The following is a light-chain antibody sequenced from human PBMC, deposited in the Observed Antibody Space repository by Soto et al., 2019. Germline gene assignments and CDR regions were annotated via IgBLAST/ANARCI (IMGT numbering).Light chain of an antibody. CDR3: QQYSHPIT. Sequence: IEMTQYTTSLYASVGDRVTITCQASQDISNYLNWYQQKLGKAPKLLIYDASNLETGVPSRFSGSGSGTDFTFTISSLQPEDIATYYSQQYSHPITSCQGTRLEIK. V-gene: IGKV1-33*01. J-gene: IGKJ5*01. CDR2: DAS. CDR1: QDISNY.